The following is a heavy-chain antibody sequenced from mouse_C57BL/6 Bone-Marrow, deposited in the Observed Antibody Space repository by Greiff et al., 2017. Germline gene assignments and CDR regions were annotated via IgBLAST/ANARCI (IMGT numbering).Heavy chain of an antibody. J-gene: IGHJ1*03. Sequence: MLVESGGGLVKPGGSLKLSCAASGFTFSSYAMSWVRQTPEKRLEWVATISDGGSYTYYPDNVKGRFTISRDNAKNNLYLQMSHLKSEDTAMYYCARGVYYGSSYGWYFDVWGTGTTVTVSS. CDR1: GFTFSSYA. CDR3: ARGVYYGSSYGWYFDV. CDR2: ISDGGSYT. D-gene: IGHD1-1*01. V-gene: IGHV5-4*03.